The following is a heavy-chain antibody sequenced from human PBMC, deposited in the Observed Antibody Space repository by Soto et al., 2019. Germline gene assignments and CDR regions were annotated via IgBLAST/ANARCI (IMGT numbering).Heavy chain of an antibody. J-gene: IGHJ4*02. CDR2: IWDDGSNK. D-gene: IGHD6-19*01. V-gene: IGHV3-33*01. CDR1: GFTFSTYA. CDR3: ARDPPASGWTFDF. Sequence: GGSLRLACAASGFTFSTYAIHWVRQAPGKGLEWVAFIWDDGSNKYYADSVKDRFTVSRDNSKNTLYLQMNSLRAEDTAVYYCARDPPASGWTFDFWGQGTLVTVSS.